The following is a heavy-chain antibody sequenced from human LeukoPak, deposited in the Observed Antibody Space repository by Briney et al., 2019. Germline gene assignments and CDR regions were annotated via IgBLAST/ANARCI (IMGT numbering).Heavy chain of an antibody. CDR1: GFTFSSYE. J-gene: IGHJ3*02. D-gene: IGHD3-10*01. CDR2: ISSSGSTI. V-gene: IGHV3-48*03. CDR3: AKDGRQRKTYYYGSESANAFDI. Sequence: GGSLRLSCAASGFTFSSYEMNWVRQAPGKGLEWVSYISSSGSTIYYAESVKGRFTISRDNSKNTLFLQMDSLRAEDTAVYYCAKDGRQRKTYYYGSESANAFDIWGQGTMVTVSS.